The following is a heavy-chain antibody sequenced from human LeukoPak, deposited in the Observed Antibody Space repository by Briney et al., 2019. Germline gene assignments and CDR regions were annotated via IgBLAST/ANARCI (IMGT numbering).Heavy chain of an antibody. CDR2: INSDSIWI. V-gene: IGHV3-21*01. CDR1: GFSFRTYS. CDR3: ARDAGGRTQREGWFDP. J-gene: IGHJ5*02. Sequence: PGGSLRLSCAASGFSFRTYSMNWVRQAPGKGLEWVSSINSDSIWIYYADSVRGRFTISRDNTRNSLYLQMNGLGVEDTAVYYCARDAGGRTQREGWFDPWGQGTLVTVSS. D-gene: IGHD1-26*01.